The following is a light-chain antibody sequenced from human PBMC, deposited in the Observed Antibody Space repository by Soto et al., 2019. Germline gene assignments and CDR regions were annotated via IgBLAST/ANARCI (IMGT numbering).Light chain of an antibody. CDR1: SSDVGGYNY. J-gene: IGLJ2*01. CDR2: VVS. V-gene: IGLV2-14*01. CDR3: SSYTSSSTLV. Sequence: QSALTQPASVSGSPGQSITISCTGTSSDVGGYNYVSWYQQHPGKAPKLMIYVVSNWPSGVSNRFSGSKSGNTASLTISGLQAEDEADYYCSSYTSSSTLVFGGGTKVTVL.